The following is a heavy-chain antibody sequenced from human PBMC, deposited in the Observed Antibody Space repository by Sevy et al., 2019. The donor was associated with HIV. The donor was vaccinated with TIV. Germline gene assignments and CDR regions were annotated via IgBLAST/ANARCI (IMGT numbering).Heavy chain of an antibody. Sequence: GGSLRLSCAASGFTYGTHSMNWVRQAPGKGLEWVSYISGGSRTIYYADSVKGRFTISRDNAKNSLSLQMNSLRVEDTAVYYCARDGRQGYDMDVWGQGTTVTVSS. CDR1: GFTYGTHS. CDR3: ARDGRQGYDMDV. V-gene: IGHV3-48*01. J-gene: IGHJ6*02. CDR2: ISGGSRTI.